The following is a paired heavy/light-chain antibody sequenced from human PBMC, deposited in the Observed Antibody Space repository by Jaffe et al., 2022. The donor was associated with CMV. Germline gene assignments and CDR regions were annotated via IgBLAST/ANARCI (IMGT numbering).Heavy chain of an antibody. CDR1: GDSINSHSW. CDR2: IYHGGTA. V-gene: IGHV4-4*02. CDR3: ARNNFFSLQY. Sequence: QVQLQESGPGLVTPSETLSLTCTISGDSINSHSWWSWVRQPPGKGLQWIGEIYHGGTANYNPSLRSRVTMSVDTSKNLFSLQLRSVTTADTAVYYCARNNFFSLQYWGQGTLVTASS. J-gene: IGHJ4*02.
Light chain of an antibody. CDR1: QSVTNNY. J-gene: IGKJ2*03. V-gene: IGKV3-20*01. CDR3: QQYDNSPLYG. CDR2: YAS. Sequence: EIVLTQSPGTLSLSPGERATLSCRASQSVTNNYLAWYQQKPGQAPRLLIYYASTRATGIPDRFSGSGSGTDFTLTISRLEPEDSAVYHCQQYDNSPLYGFGPGTHLEIK.